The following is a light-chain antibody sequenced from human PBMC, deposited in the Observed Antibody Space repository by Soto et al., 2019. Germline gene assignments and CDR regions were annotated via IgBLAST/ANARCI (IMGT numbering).Light chain of an antibody. V-gene: IGKV1-5*01. CDR3: QQYNSYSQT. CDR2: DAS. J-gene: IGKJ1*01. CDR1: QSISSW. Sequence: DIQTTQSPSTLSASVGDRVTITCRASQSISSWLAWYQQKPGNAPQLLIYDASSLESGVQSRFSGSGSGTEFTLTISSLQPDDFATYSCQQYNSYSQTFGQGTKVDIK.